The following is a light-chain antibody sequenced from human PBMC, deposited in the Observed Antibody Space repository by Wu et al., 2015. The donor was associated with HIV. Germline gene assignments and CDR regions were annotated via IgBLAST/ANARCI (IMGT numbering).Light chain of an antibody. CDR3: QQYSTFSVT. V-gene: IGKV1-5*03. J-gene: IGKJ2*01. CDR1: QIITTS. CDR2: RTS. Sequence: DIQMTQSPSTLSAYIGDRVTIACRASQIITTSLAWFQQKPGKAPKLLISRTSILEGGVPSRFSGGGSGTEFTLTISSLQPDDFATYYCQQYSTFSVTFGQGTKLGDQT.